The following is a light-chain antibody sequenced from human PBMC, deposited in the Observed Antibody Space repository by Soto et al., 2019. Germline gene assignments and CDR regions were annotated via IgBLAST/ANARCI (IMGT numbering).Light chain of an antibody. CDR2: GIS. Sequence: EIVLTQSPGTLSLSPGERATLSCRASHTISSSYLAWYQQKPGQAPRLLMYGISRRATGIPDRFSGSGSGTDFTLTITRLEPEDFAVYYCQQYGSSPDLFTFGPGTKVDIK. J-gene: IGKJ3*01. CDR1: HTISSSY. CDR3: QQYGSSPDLFT. V-gene: IGKV3-20*01.